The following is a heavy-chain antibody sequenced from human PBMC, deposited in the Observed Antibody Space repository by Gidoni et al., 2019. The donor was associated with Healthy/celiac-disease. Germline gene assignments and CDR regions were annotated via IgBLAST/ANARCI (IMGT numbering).Heavy chain of an antibody. J-gene: IGHJ4*02. D-gene: IGHD1-20*01. CDR1: GGSFSGYY. V-gene: IGHV4-34*01. CDR2: INHSGST. Sequence: QVQLQQWGAGLLKPSETLSLTCAVYGGSFSGYYWSWIRQPPGKGLEWIGEINHSGSTNYNPSLKSRVTISVDTSKNQFSLKLSSVTAADTAVYYCARQGNNWNDTLFDYWGQGTLVTVSS. CDR3: ARQGNNWNDTLFDY.